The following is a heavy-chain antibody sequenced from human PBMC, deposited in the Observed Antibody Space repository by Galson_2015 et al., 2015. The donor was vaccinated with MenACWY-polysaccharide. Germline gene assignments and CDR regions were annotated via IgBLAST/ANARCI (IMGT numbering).Heavy chain of an antibody. CDR1: GGTFNSYN. V-gene: IGHV1-69*08. Sequence: SCKASGGTFNSYNIYWVRQAPGQGLEWMGRIIPILGNPNYAQKFQGRVTITADKSSNTVYMELSSLRSEDTAIYYCARDKGILQLDVFDIWGQGTLVTVSS. CDR3: ARDKGILQLDVFDI. J-gene: IGHJ3*02. D-gene: IGHD4-11*01. CDR2: IIPILGNP.